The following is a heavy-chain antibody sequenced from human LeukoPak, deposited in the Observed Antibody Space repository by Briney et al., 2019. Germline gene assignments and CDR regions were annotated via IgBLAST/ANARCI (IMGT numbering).Heavy chain of an antibody. CDR1: GFTFSNYG. V-gene: IGHV3-30*18. J-gene: IGHJ2*01. D-gene: IGHD3-10*01. CDR2: ISFDGSNK. Sequence: GGSLRLSCAAFGFTFSNYGIHWVRQAPGKGLEWVAVISFDGSNKYFADSVKGRFTISRDNSKNMLYLQMNSLRLEDTALYYCAKDGLSWFGDLDWYFDLWGRGSLVSV. CDR3: AKDGLSWFGDLDWYFDL.